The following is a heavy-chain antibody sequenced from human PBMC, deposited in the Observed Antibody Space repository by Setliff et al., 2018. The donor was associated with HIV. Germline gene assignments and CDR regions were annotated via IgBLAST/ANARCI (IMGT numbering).Heavy chain of an antibody. D-gene: IGHD2-8*02. J-gene: IGHJ4*01. V-gene: IGHV1-3*01. CDR3: VRGALLAAFDFDH. Sequence: ASVKVSCKTSGYTFTTYSIHWVRQAPGQSLEWMGWINVGKGDAKYSQELQGRITLTTDTSANTAYMELSSLRSDDTAVYFCVRGALLAAFDFDHWGHGTQVTVSS. CDR1: GYTFTTYS. CDR2: INVGKGDA.